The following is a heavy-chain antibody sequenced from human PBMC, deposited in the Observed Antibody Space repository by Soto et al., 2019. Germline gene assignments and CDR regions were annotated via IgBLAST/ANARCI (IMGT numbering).Heavy chain of an antibody. CDR2: IIPIFGTA. D-gene: IGHD3-16*01. Sequence: SVKVSCKASGGTFSSYAISWVRQAPGQGLEWMGGIIPIFGTANYAQKFQGRVTITADKSTSTAYMELSSLRSEDAAVYYCARGARQTPLRFGYWGQGTLVTVSS. CDR3: ARGARQTPLRFGY. CDR1: GGTFSSYA. J-gene: IGHJ4*02. V-gene: IGHV1-69*06.